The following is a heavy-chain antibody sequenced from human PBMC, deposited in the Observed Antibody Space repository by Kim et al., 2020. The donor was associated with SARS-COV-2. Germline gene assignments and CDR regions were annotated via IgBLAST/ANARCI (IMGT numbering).Heavy chain of an antibody. CDR1: GFTFTTYG. V-gene: IGHV3-23*01. Sequence: GGSLRLSCAASGFTFTTYGMSWVRQAPGKGLEWVSAITGNGAITYYADSVRGRFTISRDNSKNTLYLQMNSLRAEETAVYYCEKLGVDAVMGRLCYYWGQGTLVTDSS. J-gene: IGHJ4*02. D-gene: IGHD5-12*01. CDR2: ITGNGAIT. CDR3: EKLGVDAVMGRLCYY.